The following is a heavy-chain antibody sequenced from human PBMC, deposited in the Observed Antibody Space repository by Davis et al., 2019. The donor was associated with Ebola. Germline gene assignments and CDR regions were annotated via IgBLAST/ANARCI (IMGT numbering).Heavy chain of an antibody. D-gene: IGHD2-21*02. V-gene: IGHV3-21*01. J-gene: IGHJ5*02. CDR1: GFTFSSYS. Sequence: GGSLRLSCAASGFTFSSYSMNWVRQAPGKGLEWVSSISSSSSYIYYADSVKGRFTISRDNAKNSLYLQMNSLRAEDTAVYYCARALGAAVTAIMWFDHWGQGTLVTVSS. CDR2: ISSSSSYI. CDR3: ARALGAAVTAIMWFDH.